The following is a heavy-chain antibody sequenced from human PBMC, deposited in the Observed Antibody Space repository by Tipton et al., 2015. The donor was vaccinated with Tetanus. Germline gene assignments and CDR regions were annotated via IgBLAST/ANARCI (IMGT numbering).Heavy chain of an antibody. Sequence: TLSLTCAVYGGSFSGSYWSWVRQPPGKGLEWIGEVHPRGSTNYNPSLKSRVTLSLDTTKKQVSLKLSSVTAADTAVYYCARGDYYGSGTYDVWGQGTTVTVPS. V-gene: IGHV4-34*01. D-gene: IGHD3-10*01. J-gene: IGHJ6*02. CDR2: VHPRGST. CDR3: ARGDYYGSGTYDV. CDR1: GGSFSGSY.